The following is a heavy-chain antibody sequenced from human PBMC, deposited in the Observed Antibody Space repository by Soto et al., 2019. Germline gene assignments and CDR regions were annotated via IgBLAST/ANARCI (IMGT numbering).Heavy chain of an antibody. CDR1: GYTFTSYG. J-gene: IGHJ4*02. V-gene: IGHV1-18*01. CDR3: ARGRDGDY. Sequence: QVHLVQSGAEVKKPGASVKVSCKASGYTFTSYGITWVRQAPGQGLEWRGWISAHNGNTDYAQKLQGRVIVTRDTSTSTAYMELRSLRSDDTAVYYGARGRDGDYWGQGALVTVSS. CDR2: ISAHNGNT. D-gene: IGHD6-6*01.